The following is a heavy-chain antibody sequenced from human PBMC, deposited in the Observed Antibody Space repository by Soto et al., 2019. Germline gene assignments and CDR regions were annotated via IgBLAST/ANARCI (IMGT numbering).Heavy chain of an antibody. CDR3: GRVHCNPPDD. CDR1: GLTFSDYW. J-gene: IGHJ4*02. CDR2: IRSGGGGT. V-gene: IGHV3-74*01. Sequence: VRLVESGGGLVQPGGSLRLSCVASGLTFSDYWIHWVRQAPGKGLILVSGIRSGGGGTDYAHSVKGRFTISSDNAKNTLYLQMNNLRPGDTAFSSCGRVHCNPPDDWGQGTLVTIPS. D-gene: IGHD2-21*02.